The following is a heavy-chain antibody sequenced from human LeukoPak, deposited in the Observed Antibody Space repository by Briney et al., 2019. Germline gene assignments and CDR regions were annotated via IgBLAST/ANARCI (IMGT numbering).Heavy chain of an antibody. CDR1: GFTFSSYS. V-gene: IGHV3-21*01. Sequence: GGSLRLSCAASGFTFSSYSMNWVRQAPGKGLEWVSSISSSSSYIYYADSVKGRFTISRDNAKNSLYLQMNSLRAEDTAVYYCAKTRRVGATRDFFDYWGQGTLVTVSS. CDR3: AKTRRVGATRDFFDY. J-gene: IGHJ4*02. D-gene: IGHD1-26*01. CDR2: ISSSSSYI.